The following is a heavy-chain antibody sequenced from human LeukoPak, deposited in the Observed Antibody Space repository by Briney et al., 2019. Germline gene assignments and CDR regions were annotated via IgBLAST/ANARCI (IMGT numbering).Heavy chain of an antibody. V-gene: IGHV1-18*01. CDR1: GYTFTSYG. CDR3: ARDLGYCSGGSCYNSWFDP. J-gene: IGHJ5*02. D-gene: IGHD2-15*01. Sequence: ASVKVSCKASGYTFTSYGISWVRQAPGQGLEWMGWISVYNGHTNYAQKFQGRVTMTRDTSISTAYMELSRLRSDDTAVYYCARDLGYCSGGSCYNSWFDPWGQGTLVTVSS. CDR2: ISVYNGHT.